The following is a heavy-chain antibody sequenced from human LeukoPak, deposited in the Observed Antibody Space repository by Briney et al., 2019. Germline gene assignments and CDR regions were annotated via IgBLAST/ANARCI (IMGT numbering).Heavy chain of an antibody. CDR3: ARDTYSYSYYFDY. CDR1: GFSFWHHA. CDR2: IWSDGNNK. D-gene: IGHD2-15*01. V-gene: IGHV3-33*01. Sequence: PGGSLRLSCAASGFSFWHHAMHWVRQAPGKGLEWLSQIWSDGNNKYYADTVRGRFTISRDNAKNSLYLQMNSLRAEDTAVYYCARDTYSYSYYFDYWGQGTLVTVSS. J-gene: IGHJ4*02.